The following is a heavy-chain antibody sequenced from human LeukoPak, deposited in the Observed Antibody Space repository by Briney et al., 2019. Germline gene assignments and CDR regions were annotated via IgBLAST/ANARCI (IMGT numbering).Heavy chain of an antibody. J-gene: IGHJ4*02. CDR2: IIPIFGTA. V-gene: IGHV1-69*06. CDR3: ARSRARGNFDY. D-gene: IGHD3-10*01. Sequence: ASVKVSCKASGGTFSSYAISWVRQAPGQGFEWMGGIIPIFGTANYAQKFQGRVTITADKSTSTAYMELSSLRSEDTAVYYCARSRARGNFDYWGQGTLVTVSS. CDR1: GGTFSSYA.